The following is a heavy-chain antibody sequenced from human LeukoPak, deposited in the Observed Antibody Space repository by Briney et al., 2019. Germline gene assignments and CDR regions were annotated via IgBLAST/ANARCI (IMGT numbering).Heavy chain of an antibody. CDR1: GGTFSSYA. J-gene: IGHJ4*02. D-gene: IGHD5-24*01. Sequence: ASVKVSCKASGGTFSSYAIIWVRQAPGQGLEWMGGIIPTFGTANYAQKFQGRVTITTDESTSTAYMELSSLRSEDTAVYYCAGMTEGYSHHPDYWGQGTRVTVSS. CDR3: AGMTEGYSHHPDY. V-gene: IGHV1-69*05. CDR2: IIPTFGTA.